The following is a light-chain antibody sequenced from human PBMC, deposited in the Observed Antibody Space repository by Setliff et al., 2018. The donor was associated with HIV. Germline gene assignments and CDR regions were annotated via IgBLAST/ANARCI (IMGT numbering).Light chain of an antibody. CDR3: GADHGSGSNFVYV. J-gene: IGLJ1*01. Sequence: QPVLTQPPSASASLGASVTLTCTLSSGYSNYEVDWYRQRAGKGPRFVMRVGSGGIVGPKGDGIPDRFSVLGSGLNRFLIIKNIQEEDESDYHCGADHGSGSNFVYVFGTGTKVTVL. CDR1: SGYSNYE. V-gene: IGLV9-49*01. CDR2: VGSGGIVG.